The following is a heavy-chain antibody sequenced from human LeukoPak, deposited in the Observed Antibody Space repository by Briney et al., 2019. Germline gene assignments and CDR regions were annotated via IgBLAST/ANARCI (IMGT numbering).Heavy chain of an antibody. CDR2: ISYDGSNK. J-gene: IGHJ4*02. CDR3: ARDRWGQPTYFDY. D-gene: IGHD3-16*01. Sequence: GGSLRLSCAASGFTFSSSAMHWVRQAPDKGLEWVAVISYDGSNKYYADSVKGRFTISRDNSKNTLYLQMNSLRAEDTAVYYCARDRWGQPTYFDYWGQGTLVTVSS. CDR1: GFTFSSSA. V-gene: IGHV3-30-3*01.